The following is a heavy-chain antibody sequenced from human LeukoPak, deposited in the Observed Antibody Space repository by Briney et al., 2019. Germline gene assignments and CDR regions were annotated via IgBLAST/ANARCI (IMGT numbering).Heavy chain of an antibody. J-gene: IGHJ6*03. CDR1: GYSFTSYW. Sequence: GESLKISCKGSGYSFTSYWIGWVRQTPGKGLEWMGIIYPDDSDTKYSPSFQGQVTISADKSISTAYLQWSSLKASDTAMYYCARLAFCTNAVCFSNYYYSMDVWGRGTTVTVSS. CDR2: IYPDDSDT. CDR3: ARLAFCTNAVCFSNYYYSMDV. V-gene: IGHV5-51*03. D-gene: IGHD2-8*01.